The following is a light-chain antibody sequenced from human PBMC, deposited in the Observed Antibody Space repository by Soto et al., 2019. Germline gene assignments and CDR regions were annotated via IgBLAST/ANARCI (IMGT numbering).Light chain of an antibody. CDR3: RQYGSSPSYT. CDR2: GSS. Sequence: EIVLPQSPGTLSLSPGERATLSCRASQSVSSSSYLAWYQQKPGQAPRLLIYGSSSSATAIPDRLSGSGSATDFTITISRLEPEDFEVYYCRQYGSSPSYTFGQGTKLEIK. CDR1: QSVSSSSY. V-gene: IGKV3-20*01. J-gene: IGKJ2*01.